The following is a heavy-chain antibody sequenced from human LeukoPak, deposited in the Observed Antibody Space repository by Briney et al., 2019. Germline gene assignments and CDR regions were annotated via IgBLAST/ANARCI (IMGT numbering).Heavy chain of an antibody. V-gene: IGHV3-43*02. CDR1: GFTFDDYA. J-gene: IGHJ4*02. CDR2: ISGDGGST. CDR3: AKPSDYGDYTYYFDY. Sequence: GESLRLSCAASGFTFDDYAMHWVRQAPGKGLEWVSLISGDGGSTYYADSVKGRFTISRDNSKNSLYLQMNSLRTEDTALYYCAKPSDYGDYTYYFDYWGQGTLVTVSS. D-gene: IGHD4-17*01.